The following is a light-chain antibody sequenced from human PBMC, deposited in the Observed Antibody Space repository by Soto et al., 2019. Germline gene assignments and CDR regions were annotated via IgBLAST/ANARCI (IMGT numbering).Light chain of an antibody. Sequence: EIVMTQSPATLSVYPEERATLSCRASQSVSSNLAWYQQKPGQAPRLLIYDASNRATGIPARFSGSGSGTDFTLTISSLEPEDFAVYYCQQRSNWPPTFGQGTRLEIK. V-gene: IGKV3-11*01. CDR2: DAS. CDR1: QSVSSN. J-gene: IGKJ5*01. CDR3: QQRSNWPPT.